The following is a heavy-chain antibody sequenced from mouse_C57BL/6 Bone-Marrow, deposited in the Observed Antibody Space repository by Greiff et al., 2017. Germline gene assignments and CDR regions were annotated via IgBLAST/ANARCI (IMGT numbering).Heavy chain of an antibody. J-gene: IGHJ1*03. CDR3: TSYLYITTVVGYFDD. Sequence: QVQLQQSGAELVRPGASVTLSCKASGYTFTDYEMHWVKQTPVHGLEWIGAIDPETGGTAYNQKFKGKAILTADKSSSTAYMELRSLTSEDSAVYYCTSYLYITTVVGYFDDWGTGTTVTVSS. D-gene: IGHD1-1*01. CDR2: IDPETGGT. V-gene: IGHV1-15*01. CDR1: GYTFTDYE.